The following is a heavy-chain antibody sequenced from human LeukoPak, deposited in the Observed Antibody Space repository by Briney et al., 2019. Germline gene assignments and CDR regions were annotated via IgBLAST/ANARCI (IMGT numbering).Heavy chain of an antibody. D-gene: IGHD4-17*01. Sequence: SETLSLTCAVYGGSFSDYDWSWLRQPPGKGLEWIGEINHSGSTNYNPSLKSRVTISVDTSKNQFSLKPSSVTAADTAVYYCARGYGEFDYWGQGTLVTVSS. CDR3: ARGYGEFDY. J-gene: IGHJ4*02. CDR2: INHSGST. CDR1: GGSFSDYD. V-gene: IGHV4-34*01.